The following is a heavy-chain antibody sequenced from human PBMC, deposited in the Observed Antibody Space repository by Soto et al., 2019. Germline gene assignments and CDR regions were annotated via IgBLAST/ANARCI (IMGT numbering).Heavy chain of an antibody. Sequence: SVKVSCKASGYIFTSSSVQWARQARGQRLEWIGWITVGTGNTNYAQKFQERVTITRDMSTSTAYMELSNLRSEDTAIYYCAAGDSSGYYGGWGQGTQVTVSS. V-gene: IGHV1-58*01. CDR2: ITVGTGNT. CDR3: AAGDSSGYYGG. D-gene: IGHD3-22*01. CDR1: GYIFTSSS. J-gene: IGHJ4*02.